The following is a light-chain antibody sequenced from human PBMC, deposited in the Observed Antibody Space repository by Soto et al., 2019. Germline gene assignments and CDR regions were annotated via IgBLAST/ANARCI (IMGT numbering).Light chain of an antibody. CDR1: QSVSSSY. Sequence: EIVLTQSPGTLSLSPGARATLSCRASQSVSSSYLAWYQQKPGQAPRLLIYGASSRATGIPDRFSGSGSGTYFTLTISRLEPEDFAVYYCQQYGSSHTFGQGTKLEIK. CDR2: GAS. J-gene: IGKJ2*01. V-gene: IGKV3-20*01. CDR3: QQYGSSHT.